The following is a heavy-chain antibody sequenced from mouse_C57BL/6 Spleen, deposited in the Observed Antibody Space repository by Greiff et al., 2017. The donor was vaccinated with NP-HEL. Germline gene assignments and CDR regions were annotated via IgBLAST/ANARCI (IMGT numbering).Heavy chain of an antibody. Sequence: VQLKESGAELVRPGASVKLSCTASGFNIKDDYMHWVKQRPEQGLEWIGWIDPENGDTEYASKFQGKATITADTSSNTAYLQLSSLTSEDTAVYYCTTDLYYYGSSTPFAYWGQGTLVTVSA. J-gene: IGHJ3*01. CDR3: TTDLYYYGSSTPFAY. CDR1: GFNIKDDY. D-gene: IGHD1-1*01. V-gene: IGHV14-4*01. CDR2: IDPENGDT.